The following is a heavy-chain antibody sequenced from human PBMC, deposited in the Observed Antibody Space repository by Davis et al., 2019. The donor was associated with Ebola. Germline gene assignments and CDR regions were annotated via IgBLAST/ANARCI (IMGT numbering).Heavy chain of an antibody. Sequence: GESLKISCAASGFTFSSYSMNWVRQAPGKGLEWVSYISSSSSTIYYADPVKGRFTISRDNAKNSLYMQMNSLRAEDTAVYYCAKVPYSIAARNWFDPWGQGTLVTVSS. D-gene: IGHD6-6*01. J-gene: IGHJ5*02. CDR1: GFTFSSYS. V-gene: IGHV3-48*01. CDR3: AKVPYSIAARNWFDP. CDR2: ISSSSSTI.